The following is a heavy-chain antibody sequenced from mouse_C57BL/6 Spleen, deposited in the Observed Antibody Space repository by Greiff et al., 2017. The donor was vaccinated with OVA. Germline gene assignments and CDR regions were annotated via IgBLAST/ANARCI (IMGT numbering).Heavy chain of an antibody. CDR2: IDPSDSYT. CDR3: ARRRSYAMDY. Sequence: QVQLQQPGAELVMPGASVKLSCKASGYTFTSYWMHWVKQRPGQGFEWIGEIDPSDSYTNYNQKFKGKSTLTVDKSSSTAYMQLSSLTSEDSAVYYCARRRSYAMDYWGQGTSVTVSS. J-gene: IGHJ4*01. V-gene: IGHV1-69*01. CDR1: GYTFTSYW.